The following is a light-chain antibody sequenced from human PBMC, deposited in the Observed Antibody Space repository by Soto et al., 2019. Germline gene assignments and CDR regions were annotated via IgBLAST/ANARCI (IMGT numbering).Light chain of an antibody. CDR1: SSDVGGYNY. J-gene: IGLJ1*01. CDR3: SSYAGSTFRV. CDR2: GVS. Sequence: QSVLTQPPSASGSPGQSVTISCTGTSSDVGGYNYVSWYQQHPGKAPKLMIYGVSKRPSGVPDRFSGSKSGNTASLTVSGLQAEDEADYYCSSYAGSTFRVFGTGTKVTAL. V-gene: IGLV2-8*01.